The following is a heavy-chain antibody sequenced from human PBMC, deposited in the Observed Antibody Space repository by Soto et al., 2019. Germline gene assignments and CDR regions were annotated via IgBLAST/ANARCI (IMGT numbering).Heavy chain of an antibody. CDR3: ARSYYDSSGYYPRGLFDY. Sequence: SVKVSCKASGGTFSSYAISWVRQAPGQGLEWMGGIIPIFGTANYAQKFQGRVTITADESTSTAYMELSSLRSEDTAVYYCARSYYDSSGYYPRGLFDYWGQGTLVTVSS. D-gene: IGHD3-22*01. V-gene: IGHV1-69*13. J-gene: IGHJ4*02. CDR2: IIPIFGTA. CDR1: GGTFSSYA.